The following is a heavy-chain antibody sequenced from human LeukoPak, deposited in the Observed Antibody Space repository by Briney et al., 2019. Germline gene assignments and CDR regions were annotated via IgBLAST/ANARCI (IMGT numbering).Heavy chain of an antibody. CDR1: GGSISSSSYY. CDR2: IYYSGST. Sequence: SETLSLTCTVSGGSISSSSYYWGWIRQPPGKGLEWIGSIYYSGSTYYNPSLKSRVTISVDTSKNQFSLKLSSVTAADTAVYYCARDVPPFYYWGQGTLVTVSS. J-gene: IGHJ4*02. V-gene: IGHV4-39*02. CDR3: ARDVPPFYY.